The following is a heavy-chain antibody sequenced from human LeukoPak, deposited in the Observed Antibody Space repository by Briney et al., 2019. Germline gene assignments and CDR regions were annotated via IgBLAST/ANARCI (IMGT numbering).Heavy chain of an antibody. CDR2: ITDGGGST. Sequence: GGSLRLSCAASKFTLRNYAMSWARQAPGRGLEWVAAITDGGGSTYYADSVKGRFTISRDNSKNTLYLQMYSLRAEDTAKYYCAKDTSGWYDLGSFDIWGQGTMVTVSS. J-gene: IGHJ3*02. D-gene: IGHD6-19*01. CDR1: KFTLRNYA. CDR3: AKDTSGWYDLGSFDI. V-gene: IGHV3-23*01.